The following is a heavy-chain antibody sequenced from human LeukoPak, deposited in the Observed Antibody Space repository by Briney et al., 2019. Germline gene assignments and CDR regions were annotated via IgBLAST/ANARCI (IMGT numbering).Heavy chain of an antibody. Sequence: PGGSLRLSCAASGFTFSSYSMNWVRQAPGKGREWVSYISSSSSTIYYADSVKGRFTISRDNAKNSLYLQMNSLRAEDTAVYYCASDIVKSPATDNDAFDIWGQGTMVTVCS. CDR3: ASDIVKSPATDNDAFDI. J-gene: IGHJ3*02. CDR2: ISSSSSTI. D-gene: IGHD2/OR15-2a*01. V-gene: IGHV3-48*01. CDR1: GFTFSSYS.